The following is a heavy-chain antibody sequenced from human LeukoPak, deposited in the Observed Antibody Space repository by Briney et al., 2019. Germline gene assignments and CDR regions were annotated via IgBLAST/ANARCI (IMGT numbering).Heavy chain of an antibody. D-gene: IGHD1-7*01. V-gene: IGHV1-18*01. J-gene: IGHJ4*02. Sequence: ASVKVSCKASGYTFTSYGISWVRQAPGQGLEWMGWISAYNGNTNYAQKLQGRVTMTTDTSTSTACMELRSLGSDDTAVYYCARGELELPSADYWGQGTLVTVSS. CDR3: ARGELELPSADY. CDR2: ISAYNGNT. CDR1: GYTFTSYG.